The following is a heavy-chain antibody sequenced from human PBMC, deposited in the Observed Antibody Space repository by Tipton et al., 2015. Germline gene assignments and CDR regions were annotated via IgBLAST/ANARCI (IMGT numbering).Heavy chain of an antibody. D-gene: IGHD1-26*01. CDR3: ARDSATYGRRNWFDR. CDR2: LNPRIASI. Sequence: QVQLVQSGAEVKKPGASVKVSCKASGYTFTTYYMHWVRQAPGQGLEWMGVLNPRIASITYAQRFRGRVTMTRDTSTSTVYMELSNLRSDDTAVYFCARDSATYGRRNWFDRWGQGTLVTVSS. V-gene: IGHV1-46*01. CDR1: GYTFTTYY. J-gene: IGHJ5*02.